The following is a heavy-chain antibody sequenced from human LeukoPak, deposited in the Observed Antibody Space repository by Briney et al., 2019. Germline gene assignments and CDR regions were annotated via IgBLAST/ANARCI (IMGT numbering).Heavy chain of an antibody. Sequence: LSLTCTVSGGSISSGGYYWNWIRQHPGKGLEWIGYTYYSGSTYYNPSLKSRVSISVDTSKNQFSLKLSSVTAAETAVYYCARYSSGWSYSFDYWGQGTLVTVSS. CDR1: GGSISSGGYY. V-gene: IGHV4-31*03. CDR2: TYYSGST. CDR3: ARYSSGWSYSFDY. J-gene: IGHJ4*02. D-gene: IGHD6-19*01.